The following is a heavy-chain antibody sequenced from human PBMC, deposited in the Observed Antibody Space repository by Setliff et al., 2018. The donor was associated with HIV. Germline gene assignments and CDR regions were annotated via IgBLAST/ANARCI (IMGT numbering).Heavy chain of an antibody. V-gene: IGHV3-23*01. CDR3: ARGPHRYCSVTNCMYDF. Sequence: GGSLRLSCAASGLIFSSYWMSWVRQAPGKGLEWVSAISGSGGSTCYADSVKGRFTISRDNSKNTLYLQMNSLRAEDTAVYYCARGPHRYCSVTNCMYDFWGQGALVTVSS. J-gene: IGHJ4*02. CDR1: GLIFSSYW. CDR2: ISGSGGST. D-gene: IGHD2-15*01.